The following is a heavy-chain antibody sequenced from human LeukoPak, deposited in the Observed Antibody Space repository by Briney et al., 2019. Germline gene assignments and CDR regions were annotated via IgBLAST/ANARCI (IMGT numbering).Heavy chain of an antibody. D-gene: IGHD6-13*01. CDR3: ARARRSSTPEVGDVFKTWYFFEY. J-gene: IGHJ4*02. CDR2: IYPGDSDT. Sequence: GESLKISCQGSGYRFSSSWIGWVRQMPGKGLEWTGIIYPGDSDTRYSPSFQGRVTISADKSISTAYLQWSSLKASDTAMYYCARARRSSTPEVGDVFKTWYFFEYWGQGALVTVSS. CDR1: GYRFSSSW. V-gene: IGHV5-51*01.